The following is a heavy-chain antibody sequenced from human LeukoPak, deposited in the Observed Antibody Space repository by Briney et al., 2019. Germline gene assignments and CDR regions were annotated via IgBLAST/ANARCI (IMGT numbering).Heavy chain of an antibody. CDR2: ISSSSTYI. V-gene: IGHV3-21*01. CDR3: ARGNDFWSGYYFDY. CDR1: GFTFSSYS. Sequence: PGGSLRLSCAASGFTFSSYSMNWVRQAPGKGLEWVSSISSSSTYIYYADSLKGRFTISRDNAKNSLYLQMNSLRAEDTAVYYCARGNDFWSGYYFDYWGQGTLVTVSS. J-gene: IGHJ4*02. D-gene: IGHD3-3*01.